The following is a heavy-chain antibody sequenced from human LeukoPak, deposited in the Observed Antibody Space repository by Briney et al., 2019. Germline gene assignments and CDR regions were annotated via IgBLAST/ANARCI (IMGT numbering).Heavy chain of an antibody. CDR1: GYTFTSYG. D-gene: IGHD3-22*01. CDR3: ARDLSYDSSGTYFDY. J-gene: IGHJ4*02. CDR2: ISSYNGNT. Sequence: ASVKVSCKVSGYTFTSYGISWVRQAPGQGLEWMGWISSYNGNTNYAQKLQGRVTMTTDTSTSTPYMELRSLRSDDTAVYYCARDLSYDSSGTYFDYWGQGTLVTVSS. V-gene: IGHV1-18*04.